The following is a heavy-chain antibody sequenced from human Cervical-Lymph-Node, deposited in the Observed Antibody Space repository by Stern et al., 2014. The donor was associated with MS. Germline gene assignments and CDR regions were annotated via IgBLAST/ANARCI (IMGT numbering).Heavy chain of an antibody. CDR3: ARGPYYYDPSDAFDI. CDR1: GYTFTSYY. D-gene: IGHD3-22*01. CDR2: INPSGGST. J-gene: IGHJ3*02. V-gene: IGHV1-46*01. Sequence: QMQLVQSGAEVKKPGASVKVSCKASGYTFTSYYMHWVRQDPGQGLEWMGIINPSGGSTSYAQKFQGRVTMTRDTSTSTVYMELSSLRSEDTAVYYCARGPYYYDPSDAFDIWGQGTMVTVSS.